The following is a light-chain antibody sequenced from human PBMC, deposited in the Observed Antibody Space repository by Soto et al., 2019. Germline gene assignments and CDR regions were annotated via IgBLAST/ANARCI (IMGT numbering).Light chain of an antibody. CDR2: EVT. CDR1: SSDVGGYDH. CDR3: SSDAGNYNYV. J-gene: IGLJ1*01. V-gene: IGLV2-8*01. Sequence: QSVLTQPPSASGSPGQSVTIPCTGASSDVGGYDHVSWYQQHPGKAPKLIIYEVTKRPAGVHDRFSGSKSGNTASLTVSGLQAEDEADYYCSSDAGNYNYVYGTGTKVTVL.